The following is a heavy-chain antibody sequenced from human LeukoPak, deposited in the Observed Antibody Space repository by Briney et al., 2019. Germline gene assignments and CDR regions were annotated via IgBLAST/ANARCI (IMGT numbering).Heavy chain of an antibody. J-gene: IGHJ4*02. CDR3: ARADYDFWSVEY. Sequence: SETLSLTCTVSGGSISSYYWSWIRQPPGKGLEWIGYIYYSGSTNYNPFLKSRVTISVDTSKNQFSLKLSSVTAADTAVYYCARADYDFWSVEYWGQGTLVTVSS. D-gene: IGHD3-3*01. CDR1: GGSISSYY. CDR2: IYYSGST. V-gene: IGHV4-59*01.